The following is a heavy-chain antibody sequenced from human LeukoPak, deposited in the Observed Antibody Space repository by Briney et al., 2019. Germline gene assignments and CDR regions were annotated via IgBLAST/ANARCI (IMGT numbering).Heavy chain of an antibody. J-gene: IGHJ5*01. Sequence: GGSLRLSCAASGFTFSNYWMHWVRQAPGKGLVWVSRIKGDGSHTVYADSVKGRFTISRDNAKNTLYLQMKSLRDEDTAVYYCVRDWDHFDFDSWGQGTLVTVSS. V-gene: IGHV3-74*01. D-gene: IGHD1-14*01. CDR1: GFTFSNYW. CDR2: IKGDGSHT. CDR3: VRDWDHFDFDS.